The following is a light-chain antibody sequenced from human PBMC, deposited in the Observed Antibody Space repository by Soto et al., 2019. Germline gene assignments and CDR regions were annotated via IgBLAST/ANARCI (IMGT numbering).Light chain of an antibody. J-gene: IGLJ2*01. CDR3: SSYAGDNNVI. V-gene: IGLV2-8*01. CDR1: SSDVGNYNY. CDR2: EVR. Sequence: QSVLTQPPSASGSLGQSVTMSCTGTSSDVGNYNYVSWYQQHPGEAPKLMIYEVRTRPSGVPHRFSASKSGNTASLTVSGLQAEDEADYYCSSYAGDNNVIFGGGTKVTVL.